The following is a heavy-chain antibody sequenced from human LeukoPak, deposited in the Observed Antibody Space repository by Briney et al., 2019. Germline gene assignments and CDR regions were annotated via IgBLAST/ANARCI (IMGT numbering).Heavy chain of an antibody. V-gene: IGHV3-33*06. CDR3: AKLGYSYGYRYFDY. J-gene: IGHJ4*02. CDR1: GFTFSSYG. Sequence: GGSLRLSCAASGFTFSSYGMHWVRQAPGKGLEWVAVIWYDGSNKYYADSVKGRFTISRDNAKNSLYLQMNSLRDEDTAVYYCAKLGYSYGYRYFDYWGQGTLVTVSS. D-gene: IGHD5-18*01. CDR2: IWYDGSNK.